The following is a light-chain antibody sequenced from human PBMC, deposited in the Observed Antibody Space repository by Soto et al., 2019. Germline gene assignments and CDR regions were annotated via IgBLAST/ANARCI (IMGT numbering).Light chain of an antibody. CDR1: QSLLYSNGNNY. J-gene: IGKJ5*01. Sequence: DIVVTQFPLSLPVTPGEPASISCNASQSLLYSNGNNYVDWYLQKPGQSPHLLIFLGSHRASGVPDRFSGSGSATDFALKISRVEAEDVGVYYCMQALQTPITFGQGTRLEIK. V-gene: IGKV2-28*01. CDR3: MQALQTPIT. CDR2: LGS.